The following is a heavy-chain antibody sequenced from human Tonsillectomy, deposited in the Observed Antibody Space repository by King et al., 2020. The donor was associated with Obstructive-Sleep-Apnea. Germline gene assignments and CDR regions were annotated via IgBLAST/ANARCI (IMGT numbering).Heavy chain of an antibody. V-gene: IGHV1-69*10. CDR2: IITILGIA. Sequence: QLVQSGAEVKKPGSSVNVYCKASGGTFSSYAISWVRQASGQGLEWLGGIITILGIANYAQKFQGRVTITADKSTSTAYMELSSLRSEDTAVYYCAIRIAAAGTDYYYGMDVWGQGTTVTVSS. D-gene: IGHD6-13*01. J-gene: IGHJ6*02. CDR1: GGTFSSYA. CDR3: AIRIAAAGTDYYYGMDV.